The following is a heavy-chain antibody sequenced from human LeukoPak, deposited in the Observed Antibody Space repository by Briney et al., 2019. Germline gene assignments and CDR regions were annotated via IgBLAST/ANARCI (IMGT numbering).Heavy chain of an antibody. Sequence: GASVKVSCKASGYTFTSYGISWVRQAPGQGLEWMGWISAYNGNTNYAQKLQGRVTMTTDTSTSTAYMELRSLRSDDTAVYYCARGGVVVPAALYYYYYYMDVWGKGTTVTVSS. J-gene: IGHJ6*03. CDR2: ISAYNGNT. CDR1: GYTFTSYG. V-gene: IGHV1-18*01. D-gene: IGHD2-2*01. CDR3: ARGGVVVPAALYYYYYYMDV.